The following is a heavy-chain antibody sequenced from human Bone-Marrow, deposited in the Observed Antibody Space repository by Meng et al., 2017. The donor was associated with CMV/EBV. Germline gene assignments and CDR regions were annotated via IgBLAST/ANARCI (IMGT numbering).Heavy chain of an antibody. Sequence: GGSLRLSCAASGFTFNTFWMTWVRQAPGKGLEWVSAISGSGGSTYYADSVKGRFTISRDNSENTLYLQMNSLRAEDTAVYYCAKPAFGETDYWGQGTLVTVSS. CDR1: GFTFNTFW. CDR3: AKPAFGETDY. D-gene: IGHD3-10*01. J-gene: IGHJ4*02. CDR2: ISGSGGST. V-gene: IGHV3-23*01.